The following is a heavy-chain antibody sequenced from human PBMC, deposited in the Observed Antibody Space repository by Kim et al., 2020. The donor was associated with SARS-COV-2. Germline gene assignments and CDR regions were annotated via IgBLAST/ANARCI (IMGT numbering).Heavy chain of an antibody. J-gene: IGHJ4*02. Sequence: ASVKVSCKVSGYTLTELSMHWVRQAHGKGPAWMGGFDSEDGETIYAQKYQGRVTMTEDTSTDTAYMELSSLRSEDTAVYYCATADFRAFDWLSIDYWGQGTLVTVSS. D-gene: IGHD3-9*01. CDR2: FDSEDGET. CDR1: GYTLTELS. CDR3: ATADFRAFDWLSIDY. V-gene: IGHV1-24*01.